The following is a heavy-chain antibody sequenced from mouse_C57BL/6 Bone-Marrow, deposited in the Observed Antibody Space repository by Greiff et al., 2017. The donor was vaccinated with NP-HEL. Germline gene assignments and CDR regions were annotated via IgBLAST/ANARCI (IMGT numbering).Heavy chain of an antibody. CDR1: GYTFTSYW. CDR2: IYPGSGST. J-gene: IGHJ4*01. CDR3: ARRGYDGFYYAMDY. V-gene: IGHV1-55*01. Sequence: QVQLKQPGAELVKPGASVKMSCKASGYTFTSYWITWVKQRPGQGLEWIGDIYPGSGSTNYNEKFKSKATLTVDTSSSTAYMQLSSLTSEDSAVYYCARRGYDGFYYAMDYWGQGTSVTVSS. D-gene: IGHD2-2*01.